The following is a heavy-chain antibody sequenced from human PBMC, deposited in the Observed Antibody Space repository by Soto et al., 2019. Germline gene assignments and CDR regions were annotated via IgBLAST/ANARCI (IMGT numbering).Heavy chain of an antibody. D-gene: IGHD5-12*01. CDR1: GFTFDDYA. Sequence: GGSLRLSCAASGFTFDDYAMHWVRQAPGKGLEWVSLISWDGGSTYYADSVKGRFTISRDNSKNSLYLQMNSLRAEDTALYYCATGYSGYDVWVHFDYWGQGTLVTVSS. CDR2: ISWDGGST. V-gene: IGHV3-43D*03. CDR3: ATGYSGYDVWVHFDY. J-gene: IGHJ4*02.